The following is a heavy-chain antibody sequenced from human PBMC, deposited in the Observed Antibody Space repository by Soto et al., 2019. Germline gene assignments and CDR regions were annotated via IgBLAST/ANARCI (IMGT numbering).Heavy chain of an antibody. CDR2: ISYDGSNK. CDR3: TKDDDHNSRGRSSY. V-gene: IGHV3-30*18. Sequence: PGGSLRLSCAASGFTFSSYGMHWVRQAPGKGLEWVAVISYDGSNKYYADSVKGRFTISRDNSKNTLYLQMNSLRAEATAVYYGTKDDDHNSRGRSSYWGQGTLVIVAS. D-gene: IGHD6-6*01. CDR1: GFTFSSYG. J-gene: IGHJ4*02.